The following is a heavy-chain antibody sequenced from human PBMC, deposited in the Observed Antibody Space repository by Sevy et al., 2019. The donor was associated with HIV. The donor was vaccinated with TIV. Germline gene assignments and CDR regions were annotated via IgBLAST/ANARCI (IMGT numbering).Heavy chain of an antibody. Sequence: LSLTCAASGFTFSSYSMNWVRQTPGKGLEWHSFIGTAAGVTYYADSVKGRFTISRDNAKNSLYLQMNSLRDEDTAVYYCARCPGHYSIDYWGQGTLVTVSS. CDR1: GFTFSSYS. CDR3: ARCPGHYSIDY. V-gene: IGHV3-48*02. J-gene: IGHJ4*02. D-gene: IGHD2-21*01. CDR2: IGTAAGVT.